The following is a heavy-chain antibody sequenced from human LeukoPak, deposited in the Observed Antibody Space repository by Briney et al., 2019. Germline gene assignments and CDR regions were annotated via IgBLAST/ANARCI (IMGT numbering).Heavy chain of an antibody. CDR2: IKSKARGGTT. CDR3: TTDHFN. CDR1: GFTFTGAW. Sequence: GGSLRLSCAASGFTFTGAWMGWARQAPGRGLEWVGRIKSKARGGTTDYAAPVKGRFTIARDDSKDTVDLQMNSLKTEDTAVYYCTTDHFNWGRGTLVTVSS. J-gene: IGHJ4*02. V-gene: IGHV3-15*01.